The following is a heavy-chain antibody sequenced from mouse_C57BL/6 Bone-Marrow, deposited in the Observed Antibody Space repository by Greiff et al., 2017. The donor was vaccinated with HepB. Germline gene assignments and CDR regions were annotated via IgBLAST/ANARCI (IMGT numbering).Heavy chain of an antibody. CDR1: GFTFSSYT. D-gene: IGHD1-1*01. V-gene: IGHV5-9*01. CDR3: ARNYYGSSWAY. CDR2: ISGGGGNT. Sequence: EVQLVESGGGLVKPGGSLKLSCAASGFTFSSYTMSWVRQTPEKRLEWVATISGGGGNTYYPDSVKGRFTISRDNAKNTLYLRMSSLRSEDTALYYCARNYYGSSWAYWGQGTLVTVSA. J-gene: IGHJ3*01.